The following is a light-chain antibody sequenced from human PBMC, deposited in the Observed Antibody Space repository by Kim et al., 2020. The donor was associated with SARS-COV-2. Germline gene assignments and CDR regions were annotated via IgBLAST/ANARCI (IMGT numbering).Light chain of an antibody. J-gene: IGKJ5*01. Sequence: LSPGERVTPSCRASQSVSSNIGWYQQKPGQAPRLLIYGASSRATGIPARFSGSGSGTEFTLTISSLQSEDFAIYYCQQYDAWPITFGQGTRLEIK. CDR2: GAS. V-gene: IGKV3D-15*01. CDR3: QQYDAWPIT. CDR1: QSVSSN.